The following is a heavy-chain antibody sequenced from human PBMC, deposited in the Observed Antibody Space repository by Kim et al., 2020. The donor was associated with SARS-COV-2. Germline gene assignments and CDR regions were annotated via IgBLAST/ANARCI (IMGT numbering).Heavy chain of an antibody. Sequence: TYYADSVKGRFTISRDNSKNTLYLQMNSLRAEDTAVYYCAKGDWSYYLDYWGQGTLVPVSS. D-gene: IGHD1-1*01. CDR3: AKGDWSYYLDY. CDR2: T. V-gene: IGHV3-23*01. J-gene: IGHJ4*02.